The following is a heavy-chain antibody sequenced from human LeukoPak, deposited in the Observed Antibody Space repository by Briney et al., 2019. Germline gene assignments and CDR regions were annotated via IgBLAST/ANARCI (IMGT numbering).Heavy chain of an antibody. CDR1: GGSISSGDYY. CDR3: ARQGSGWGYYYYYYGMDV. J-gene: IGHJ6*02. CDR2: IHYSGFT. D-gene: IGHD6-19*01. Sequence: PSQTLSLTCTVSGGSISSGDYYWSWIRQAPGRGLEWIGYIHYSGFTDYNPSLKSRVTISEDTPKNQFSLRLTSVTAADTAVYYCARQGSGWGYYYYYYGMDVWGQGTTVTVSS. V-gene: IGHV4-30-4*01.